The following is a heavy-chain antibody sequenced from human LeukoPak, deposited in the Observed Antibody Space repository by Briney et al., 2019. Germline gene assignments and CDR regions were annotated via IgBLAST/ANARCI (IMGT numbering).Heavy chain of an antibody. D-gene: IGHD5-24*01. CDR1: GGSISSSY. V-gene: IGHV4-59*01. J-gene: IGHJ4*02. CDR2: IYYSGNT. CDR3: ARENGYKYDY. Sequence: PSETLSLTCTVSGGSISSSYWSWIRQPPGKGLEWIGYIYYSGNTNYNPSLKSRVTISVNTSKNQFSLKLRSVTAADTAVYYCARENGYKYDYWGQGTLVTVSS.